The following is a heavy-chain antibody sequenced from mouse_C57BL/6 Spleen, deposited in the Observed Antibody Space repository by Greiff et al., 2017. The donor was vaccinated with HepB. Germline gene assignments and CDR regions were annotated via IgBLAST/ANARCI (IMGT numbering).Heavy chain of an antibody. CDR2: IYPGSGST. D-gene: IGHD1-1*01. V-gene: IGHV1-55*01. CDR3: GRAPPYYYGSSYEDY. Sequence: QVQLQQPGAELVKPGASVKMSCKASGYTFTSYWITWVKQRPGQGLEWIGDIYPGSGSTNYNEKFKSKATLTVDTSSSTAYMQLSSLTSEDSAVYYCGRAPPYYYGSSYEDYWGQGTTLTVSS. J-gene: IGHJ2*01. CDR1: GYTFTSYW.